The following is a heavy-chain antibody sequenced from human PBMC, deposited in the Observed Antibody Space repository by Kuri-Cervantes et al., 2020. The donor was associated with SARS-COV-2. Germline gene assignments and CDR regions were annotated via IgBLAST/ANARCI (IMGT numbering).Heavy chain of an antibody. Sequence: LSLTCAASGFTFSSYAMSWVRQAPGKGLEWVSVIYSGGSSTYYADSVKGRFTISRDNSKNTLYLQMNSRKTEDTAIYYCTRVPPTAGAYWNAFDIWGQGTVVTVSS. CDR1: GFTFSSYA. CDR3: TRVPPTAGAYWNAFDI. CDR2: IYSGGSST. V-gene: IGHV3-23*03. D-gene: IGHD1-1*01. J-gene: IGHJ3*02.